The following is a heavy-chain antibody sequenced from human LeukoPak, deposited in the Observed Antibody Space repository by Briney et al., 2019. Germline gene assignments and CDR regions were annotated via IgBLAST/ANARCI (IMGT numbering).Heavy chain of an antibody. V-gene: IGHV3-48*03. CDR1: GLTFSSYE. Sequence: GGSLRLSCAASGLTFSSYEKDWGRQAPGKGLEWVSYISSSGSTIYYADSVKGRFTISRDNAKNSLYLQMNSLRAEDTAVYYRARSVGDYYDSCGQKDLDYWGQGTLVTVSS. J-gene: IGHJ4*02. CDR3: ARSVGDYYDSCGQKDLDY. D-gene: IGHD3-22*01. CDR2: ISSSGSTI.